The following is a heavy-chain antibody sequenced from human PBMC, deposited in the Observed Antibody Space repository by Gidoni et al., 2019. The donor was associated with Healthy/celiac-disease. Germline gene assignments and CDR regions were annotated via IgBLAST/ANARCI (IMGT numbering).Heavy chain of an antibody. J-gene: IGHJ4*02. Sequence: QPQLQESGPGLAKPSETLSPTCTASGGSISRSSYYWGWIRPPPGKGLEWIVSMYYSGRTYHNPSIKSRVTISVDTSKNQFSRKLSSVTAADTAVYYCARLVEYYDSSGYPDYWGQGTLVTVSS. V-gene: IGHV4-39*01. CDR1: GGSISRSSYY. D-gene: IGHD3-22*01. CDR2: MYYSGRT. CDR3: ARLVEYYDSSGYPDY.